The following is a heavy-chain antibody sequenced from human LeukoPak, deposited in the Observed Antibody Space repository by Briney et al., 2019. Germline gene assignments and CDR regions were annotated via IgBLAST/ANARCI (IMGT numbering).Heavy chain of an antibody. V-gene: IGHV3-74*01. CDR2: INTDGSST. D-gene: IGHD6-13*01. Sequence: GGSLRLSCTASGFTFRTYWMHWVRQAPGKGLVWVSRINTDGSSTTYADSVKGRFTISRDNAKNTLYLQMNSLRAEGTAVYYCTRDYSSCPDYWGQGTLVTVSS. J-gene: IGHJ4*02. CDR1: GFTFRTYW. CDR3: TRDYSSCPDY.